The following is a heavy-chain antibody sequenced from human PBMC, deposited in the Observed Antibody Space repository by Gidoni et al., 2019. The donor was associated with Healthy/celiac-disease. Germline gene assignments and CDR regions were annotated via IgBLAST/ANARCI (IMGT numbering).Heavy chain of an antibody. V-gene: IGHV7-4-1*02. Sequence: QVQLVQSGSELKKPGASVKVSCKASGYTFTIYAMNWVRQAPGQGLEWMGWINTNTGNPTYAQGFTGRFVFSLDTSVSTAYLQISSLKAEDTAVYYCARESGWGASATVTTTWFDPWGQGTLVTVSS. CDR1: GYTFTIYA. CDR2: INTNTGNP. D-gene: IGHD4-4*01. J-gene: IGHJ5*02. CDR3: ARESGWGASATVTTTWFDP.